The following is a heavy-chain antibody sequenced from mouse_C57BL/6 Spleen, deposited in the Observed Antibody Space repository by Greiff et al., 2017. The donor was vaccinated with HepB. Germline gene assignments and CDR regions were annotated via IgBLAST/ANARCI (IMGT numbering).Heavy chain of an antibody. D-gene: IGHD1-1*01. CDR1: GYTFTDYE. J-gene: IGHJ3*01. Sequence: QVQLQQSGAELVRPGASVTLSCKASGYTFTDYEMHWVKQTPVHGLEWIGAIDPETGGTAYNHKFKGKAILTADKSSSTAYMELRSLTSEDSAVYYCTRLGVYYGSSYGFAYWGQVTLVTVSA. CDR3: TRLGVYYGSSYGFAY. V-gene: IGHV1-15*01. CDR2: IDPETGGT.